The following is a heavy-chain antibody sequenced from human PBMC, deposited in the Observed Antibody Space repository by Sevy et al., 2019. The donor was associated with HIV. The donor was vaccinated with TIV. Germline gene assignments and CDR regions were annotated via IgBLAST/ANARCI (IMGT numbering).Heavy chain of an antibody. CDR2: IRSGTGGGTT. D-gene: IGHD3-22*01. V-gene: IGHV3-15*01. CDR1: GLSFSNAW. Sequence: GGSLRLSCAASGLSFSNAWMAWVRQAPGKGLEWVGRIRSGTGGGTTDFAAFAKGKFTISRDDPRNTLYLQMNSLKTEDTAVYYCAIDHRRDGMIVVPFEKWGLGTLVTVSS. CDR3: AIDHRRDGMIVVPFEK. J-gene: IGHJ4*02.